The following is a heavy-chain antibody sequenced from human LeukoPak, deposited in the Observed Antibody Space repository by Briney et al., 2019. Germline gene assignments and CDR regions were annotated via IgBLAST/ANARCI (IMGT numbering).Heavy chain of an antibody. CDR3: ARDSSGDDAFDI. D-gene: IGHD6-19*01. CDR1: GYTFTSYA. CDR2: INAGNGNT. J-gene: IGHJ3*02. Sequence: GASVKVSCKASGYTFTSYAMHWVRQAPGQRLEWMGWINAGNGNTKYSQKFQGRVTITRDTSASTAYMELSSLRSEDTAVYYCARDSSGDDAFDIWGQGTMVTVSS. V-gene: IGHV1-3*01.